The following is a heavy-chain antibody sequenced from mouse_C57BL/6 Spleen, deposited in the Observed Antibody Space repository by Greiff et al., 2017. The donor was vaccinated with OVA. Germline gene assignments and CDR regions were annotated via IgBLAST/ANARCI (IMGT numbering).Heavy chain of an antibody. CDR1: GFTFSSYA. CDR3: ARGELLRQFDY. V-gene: IGHV5-4*01. J-gene: IGHJ2*01. Sequence: EVHLVESGGGLVKPGGSLKLSCAASGFTFSSYAMSWVRQTPEKRLEWVATISDGGSYTYYPDNVKGRFTISRDNAKNNLYLQMSHLKSEDTAMYYCARGELLRQFDYWGQGTTLTVSS. D-gene: IGHD1-2*01. CDR2: ISDGGSYT.